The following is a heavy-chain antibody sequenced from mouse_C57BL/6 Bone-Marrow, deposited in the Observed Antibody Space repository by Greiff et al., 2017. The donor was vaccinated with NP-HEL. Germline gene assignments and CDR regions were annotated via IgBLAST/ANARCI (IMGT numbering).Heavy chain of an antibody. CDR1: GFSLTSYA. J-gene: IGHJ1*03. CDR3: TRNHCGSSRYWYFDV. V-gene: IGHV2-9-1*01. CDR2: IWNGGGT. D-gene: IGHD1-1*01. Sequence: VQGVESGPGLVAPSQSLSITCTVSGFSLTSYAISWVRQPPGKGLEWLGVIWNGGGTNYNSALKSRLSISKDNSKSQVYLKMNSLQTDDTARYYCTRNHCGSSRYWYFDVWGTGTTVTVSS.